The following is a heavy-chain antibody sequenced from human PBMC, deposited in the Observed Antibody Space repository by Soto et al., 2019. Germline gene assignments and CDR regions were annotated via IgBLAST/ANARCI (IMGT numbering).Heavy chain of an antibody. J-gene: IGHJ6*02. CDR3: ARDLMDITMVRGTRYYYGMDV. D-gene: IGHD3-10*01. CDR2: IWYDGSNK. V-gene: IGHV3-33*01. Sequence: GGSLRLSCAASGFTFSSYGMHWVRQAPGKGLEWVAVIWYDGSNKYYADSVKGRFTISRDNSKNTLYLQMNSLRAEDTAVYYCARDLMDITMVRGTRYYYGMDVWGQGTTVTVSS. CDR1: GFTFSSYG.